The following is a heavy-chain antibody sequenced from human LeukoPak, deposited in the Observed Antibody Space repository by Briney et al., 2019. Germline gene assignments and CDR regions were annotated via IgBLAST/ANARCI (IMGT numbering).Heavy chain of an antibody. D-gene: IGHD2-15*01. Sequence: SETLSLTCTVSGGSISSGGYYWNWIRQQPGEGLEWIGYVHYSRSNSYNPSLRSRVTTSVDTSKNQFSLRLSSVTAADTALYYCARDTYCSGGSCYEGAFDYWGRGTLVTVSS. V-gene: IGHV4-31*03. CDR3: ARDTYCSGGSCYEGAFDY. CDR1: GGSISSGGYY. CDR2: VHYSRSN. J-gene: IGHJ4*02.